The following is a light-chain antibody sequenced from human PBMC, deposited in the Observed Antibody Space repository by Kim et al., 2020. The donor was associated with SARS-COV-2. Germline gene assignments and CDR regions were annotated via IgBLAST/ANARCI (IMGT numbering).Light chain of an antibody. CDR2: GAS. CDR3: QQYGSSPTT. V-gene: IGKV3-20*01. J-gene: IGKJ5*01. Sequence: EIVLTQSPGTLSLSPGERATLSCRASQTLSSSYLAWYQQIPGQAPRLLIYGASSSATAVPARFSGNGSGTDFTLTISRLEPEDFAVYFCQQYGSSPTTFGQGTRLEIK. CDR1: QTLSSSY.